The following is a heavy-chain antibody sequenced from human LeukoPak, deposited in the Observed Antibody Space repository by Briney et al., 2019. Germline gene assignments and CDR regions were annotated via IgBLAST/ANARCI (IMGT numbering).Heavy chain of an antibody. J-gene: IGHJ6*04. Sequence: PSETLSLTCTVSGGSISSGDYYWSWIRQPPGKGLEWIGYIYYSGNTCYNPSLKSRITISIDTSKNQFSLKLSSVTAADTAVYFCARDPPAYGDYSRGYGMDVWGRGTTVIVSS. CDR2: IYYSGNT. V-gene: IGHV4-30-4*01. D-gene: IGHD4-17*01. CDR3: ARDPPAYGDYSRGYGMDV. CDR1: GGSISSGDYY.